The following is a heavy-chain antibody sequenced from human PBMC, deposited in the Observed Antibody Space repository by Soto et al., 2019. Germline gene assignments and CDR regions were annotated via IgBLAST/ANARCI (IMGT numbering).Heavy chain of an antibody. D-gene: IGHD3-22*01. CDR3: AKEESYDSSGYYDY. CDR2: ISGSGGST. Sequence: EVQLLESGGGLVQPGGSLRLSCAASGFTFSSYAMSWVRQAPGKGLEWVSAISGSGGSTYYADSVKDRFTVPRDNSKNTLYLQMNSLRAEDTAVYYCAKEESYDSSGYYDYWGQGTLVTVSS. J-gene: IGHJ4*02. CDR1: GFTFSSYA. V-gene: IGHV3-23*01.